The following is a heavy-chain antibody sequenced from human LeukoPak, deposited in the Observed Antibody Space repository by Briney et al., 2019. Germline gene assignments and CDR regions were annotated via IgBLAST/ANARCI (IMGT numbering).Heavy chain of an antibody. CDR1: GFTSTIYS. Sequence: GGSLRLSCAASGFTSTIYSMKCVRQAPGEGGEWVSSTISVIYISYADSVKGRFTISRANAKNTPYLQMNSLRAEDTAVYYCARGYDFWSGYLDGENWFDPWGQGNLVTVSS. CDR2: TISVIYI. J-gene: IGHJ5*02. V-gene: IGHV3-21*01. CDR3: ARGYDFWSGYLDGENWFDP. D-gene: IGHD3-3*01.